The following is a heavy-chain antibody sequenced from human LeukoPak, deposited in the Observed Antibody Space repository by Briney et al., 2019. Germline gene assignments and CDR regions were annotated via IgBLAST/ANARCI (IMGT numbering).Heavy chain of an antibody. Sequence: SETLSLTCTVSGGSISSNSYYWGWIRQSPGKGLEWIANIYYSGSTYYNPSLKSRVTISVDTSKNQFSLKLSSVTAADTAVYYCARHGTYYYGSGSYFDWFDPWGQGTLVTVSS. CDR3: ARHGTYYYGSGSYFDWFDP. CDR2: IYYSGST. CDR1: GGSISSNSYY. V-gene: IGHV4-39*01. J-gene: IGHJ5*02. D-gene: IGHD3-10*01.